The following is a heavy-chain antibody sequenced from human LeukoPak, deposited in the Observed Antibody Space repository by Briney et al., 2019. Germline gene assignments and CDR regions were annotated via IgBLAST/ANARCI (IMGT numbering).Heavy chain of an antibody. Sequence: SETLSPTCAVSGYSISRGYHWGWIRHPPGKGLEWIGSIHHSGSTYYNSSLKSRVTISVDTSKNQFSLKVSSVTAADTAVYYCARVDWNPDYWGQGTLVTVSS. D-gene: IGHD1-1*01. CDR2: IHHSGST. CDR3: ARVDWNPDY. V-gene: IGHV4-38-2*01. CDR1: GYSISRGYH. J-gene: IGHJ4*02.